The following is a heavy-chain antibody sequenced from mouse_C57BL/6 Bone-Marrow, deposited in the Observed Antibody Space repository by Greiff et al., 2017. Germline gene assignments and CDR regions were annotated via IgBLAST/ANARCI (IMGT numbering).Heavy chain of an antibody. CDR3: ARTTGAMDY. J-gene: IGHJ4*01. D-gene: IGHD1-1*01. V-gene: IGHV1-59*01. CDR1: GYTFTSYW. Sequence: QVQLQQPGAELVRPGTSVKLSCKASGYTFTSYWMHWVKQRPGQGLEWIGVIDPSDSYTNSNPQFKGKATLTVDTSSSTASMQLSRLTSEDSAVYYCARTTGAMDYWGQGTSVTVSS. CDR2: IDPSDSYT.